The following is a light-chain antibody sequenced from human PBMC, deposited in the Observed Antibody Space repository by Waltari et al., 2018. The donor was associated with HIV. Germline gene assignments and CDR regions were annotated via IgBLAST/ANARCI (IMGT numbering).Light chain of an antibody. Sequence: DIQMTQSLSTLSAYVGDKIIIPCRASQSISNWLAWFQHKPGKAPKLLIYKASNLESGVPSRFSGSGSGTEFTLTINSLQPDDFATYFCQQYSSDPLTFGRGTRVEVK. J-gene: IGKJ4*01. V-gene: IGKV1-5*03. CDR2: KAS. CDR1: QSISNW. CDR3: QQYSSDPLT.